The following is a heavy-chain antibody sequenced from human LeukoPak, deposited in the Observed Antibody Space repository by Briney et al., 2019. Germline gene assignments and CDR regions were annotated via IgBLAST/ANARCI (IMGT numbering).Heavy chain of an antibody. CDR1: GFTFDDYG. J-gene: IGHJ4*02. Sequence: GGSLRLSCAASGFTFDDYGMSWVRQAPGKGLEWVSGINWNGGSTGYADSVKGRFTTSRDNAKNSLYLQMNSLRAEDTALYYCARGGWELLRSYFDYWGQGTLVTVSS. CDR3: ARGGWELLRSYFDY. CDR2: INWNGGST. D-gene: IGHD1-26*01. V-gene: IGHV3-20*04.